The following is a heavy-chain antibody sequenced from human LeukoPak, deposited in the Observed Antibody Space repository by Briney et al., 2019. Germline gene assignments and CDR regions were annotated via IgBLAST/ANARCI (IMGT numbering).Heavy chain of an antibody. Sequence: GGSLRLSCAASGFTFSSYSMRWVRQAPGKGLEWVSYISSSSNTIYYADSVRGRFTISRDNAKNSLYLQMNSLRADDTAVYYCARASVSSTGEWVYYYYMDVWGKGTTVTVSS. CDR3: ARASVSSTGEWVYYYYMDV. D-gene: IGHD1-26*01. J-gene: IGHJ6*03. CDR1: GFTFSSYS. CDR2: ISSSSNTI. V-gene: IGHV3-48*04.